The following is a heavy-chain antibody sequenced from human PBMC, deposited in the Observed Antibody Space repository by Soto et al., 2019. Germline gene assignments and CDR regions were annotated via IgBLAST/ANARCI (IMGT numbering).Heavy chain of an antibody. D-gene: IGHD5-12*01. CDR2: ISGSGGST. CDR3: AKGATSPVSPNHFDH. J-gene: IGHJ4*02. CDR1: GFTFSSYA. V-gene: IGHV3-23*01. Sequence: GGSLRLSCAASGFTFSSYAMSWVRQAPGKGLEWVSAISGSGGSTYYADSVKGRFTISRDNSKNTLYLQMNSLRAEDTAVYYCAKGATSPVSPNHFDHWGQGTLVTVPQ.